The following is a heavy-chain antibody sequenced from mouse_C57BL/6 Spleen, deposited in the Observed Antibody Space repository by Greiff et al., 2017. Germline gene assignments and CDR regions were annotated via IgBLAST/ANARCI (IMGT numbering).Heavy chain of an antibody. Sequence: EVQLQQSGPELVKPGASVKISCKASGYTFTDYYMNWVKQSHGKSLEWIGDINPNNGGTSYNQKFKGKATLTVDKSSSTAYMELRSLTSEDSAVYYCARWTMEVDYWGQGTTLTVSS. CDR1: GYTFTDYY. D-gene: IGHD1-3*01. CDR3: ARWTMEVDY. V-gene: IGHV1-26*01. CDR2: INPNNGGT. J-gene: IGHJ2*01.